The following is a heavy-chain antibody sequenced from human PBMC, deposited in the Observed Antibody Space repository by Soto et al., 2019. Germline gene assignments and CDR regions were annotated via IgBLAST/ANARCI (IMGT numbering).Heavy chain of an antibody. CDR3: EHKCPEDWPLDY. D-gene: IGHD3-9*01. CDR1: GFSLSTSGVG. J-gene: IGHJ4*02. CDR2: IYWDDSK. V-gene: IGHV2-5*02. Sequence: QITLKESGPTLVRPTQTLTLTCAFSGFSLSTSGVGVGWIRQPPGKALEWLAVIYWDDSKHYSPSLRSRLTITKDTSKNQLVLTMTNMDPMDTGTYYCEHKCPEDWPLDYWGQGTLVTVSS.